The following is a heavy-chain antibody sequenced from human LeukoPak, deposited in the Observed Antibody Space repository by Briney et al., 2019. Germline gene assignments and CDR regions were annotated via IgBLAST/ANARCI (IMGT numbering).Heavy chain of an antibody. V-gene: IGHV1-46*01. CDR2: INPSGGST. Sequence: ASVKVSCKASGYTFTSYYMHWVRQAPGQGLEWMVIINPSGGSTSYAQRFQGRVTMTRDTSTSTVYMELSSLRSEDTAVYYCARAPWDFWSGHIDYLGQGTRVTVSS. D-gene: IGHD3-3*01. CDR1: GYTFTSYY. CDR3: ARAPWDFWSGHIDY. J-gene: IGHJ4*02.